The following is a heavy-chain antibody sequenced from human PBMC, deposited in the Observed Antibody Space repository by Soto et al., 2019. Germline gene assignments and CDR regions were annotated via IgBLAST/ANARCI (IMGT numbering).Heavy chain of an antibody. CDR3: ARRLGYGSGSPEENWFDP. V-gene: IGHV4-39*01. CDR1: GGPISSSSYY. J-gene: IGHJ5*02. Sequence: SETLSLTCTVSGGPISSSSYYWGWIRQPPGKGLEWIGSIYYSGSTYYNPSLKSRVTISVDTSKNQFSLKLSSVTAADTAVYYCARRLGYGSGSPEENWFDPWGQGTLVTVSS. D-gene: IGHD3-10*01. CDR2: IYYSGST.